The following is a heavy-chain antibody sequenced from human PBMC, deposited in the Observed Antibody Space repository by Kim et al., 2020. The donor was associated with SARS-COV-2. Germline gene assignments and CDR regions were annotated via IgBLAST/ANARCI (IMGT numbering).Heavy chain of an antibody. V-gene: IGHV4-34*01. CDR1: GGSFSGYY. CDR2: INHSGST. J-gene: IGHJ6*02. D-gene: IGHD3-3*01. Sequence: SETLSLTCAVYGGSFSGYYWSWIRQPPGKGLEWIGEINHSGSTNYNPSLKSRVTISVDTSKNQFSLKLSSVTAADTAVYYCARGQLRFLEWSYYYYGMDVWGQGTTVTVSS. CDR3: ARGQLRFLEWSYYYYGMDV.